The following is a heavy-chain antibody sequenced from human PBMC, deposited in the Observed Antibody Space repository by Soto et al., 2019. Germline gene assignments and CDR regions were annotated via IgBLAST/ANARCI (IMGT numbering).Heavy chain of an antibody. CDR2: IYSGGVT. J-gene: IGHJ6*02. CDR1: RFTVKNYH. V-gene: IGHV3-53*01. Sequence: LXLSFAASRFTVKNYHMNWVRQAPVKGLEWVSVIYSGGVTYYPDSVKGRFTTIRDTSKNTVYLQMNSLRADDTAMYYCARDPSTTGYYGLDVWGQGTTVTVSS. CDR3: ARDPSTTGYYGLDV.